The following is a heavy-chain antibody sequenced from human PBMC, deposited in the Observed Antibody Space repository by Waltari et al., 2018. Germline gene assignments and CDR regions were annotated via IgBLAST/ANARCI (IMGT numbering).Heavy chain of an antibody. J-gene: IGHJ4*02. CDR2: MIPLFGTA. CDR3: ARVAYYDGSGSYYPFDY. V-gene: IGHV1-69*05. D-gene: IGHD3-10*01. CDR1: GGTFSSYA. Sequence: QVQLVQSGAEVKKPGSSVKVSCKASGGTFSSYAISWVRQATGQGLEWMGGMIPLFGTANYAQKFQGKVTITTDESTSTAYMELSSLRAEDTAVYYCARVAYYDGSGSYYPFDYWGQGTLVTVSS.